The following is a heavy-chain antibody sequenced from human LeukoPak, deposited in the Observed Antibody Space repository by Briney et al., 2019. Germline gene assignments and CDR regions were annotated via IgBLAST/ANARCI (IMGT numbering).Heavy chain of an antibody. J-gene: IGHJ4*02. V-gene: IGHV3-9*01. CDR2: ISWNSGSI. CDR3: ARDLGWLQSDY. CDR1: GFTFDDYA. D-gene: IGHD5-24*01. Sequence: GGSLRLSCAASGFTFDDYAMHWVRQAPGKGLEWVSGISWNSGSIGYADSVKGRFTISRDNAKNSVYLQIHNLRAEDTAVYYCARDLGWLQSDYWGQGTLVTVSS.